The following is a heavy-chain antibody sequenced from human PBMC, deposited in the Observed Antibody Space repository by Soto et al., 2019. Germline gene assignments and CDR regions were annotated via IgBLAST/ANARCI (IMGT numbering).Heavy chain of an antibody. CDR2: ISYDESNK. V-gene: IGHV3-30-3*01. J-gene: IGHJ3*02. CDR1: GFTFSSYA. CDR3: ARVRGSSWYEGAFDI. Sequence: QVQLVESGGGVVQPGRSLRLSCAASGFTFSSYAMHWVRQAPGKGLEWVAFISYDESNKYYADSVKGRFTISRDNSKNTLYLQMNSLRAEDTAVYYCARVRGSSWYEGAFDIWGQGTIVTVSS. D-gene: IGHD6-13*01.